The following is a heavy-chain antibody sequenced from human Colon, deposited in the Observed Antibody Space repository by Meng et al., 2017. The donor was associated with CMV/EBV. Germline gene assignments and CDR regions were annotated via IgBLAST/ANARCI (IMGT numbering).Heavy chain of an antibody. CDR3: ARLTSRSPSYDY. J-gene: IGHJ4*02. CDR1: GINVSSDS. D-gene: IGHD4/OR15-4a*01. CDR2: IYRIDIGGNT. V-gene: IGHV3-53*01. Sequence: GGSLRLSCAASGINVSSDSMSWVRQAPGRGLEWVALIYRIDIGGNTYYADSVKGRFTISRDKSKNTLYLQMSSLRGEDTAVYYCARLTSRSPSYDYWGQGTLVTVSS.